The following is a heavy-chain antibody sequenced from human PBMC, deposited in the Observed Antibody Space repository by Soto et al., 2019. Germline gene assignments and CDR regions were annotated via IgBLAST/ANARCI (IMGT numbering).Heavy chain of an antibody. D-gene: IGHD2-8*01. J-gene: IGHJ4*01. V-gene: IGHV3-15*07. Sequence: LGGSLRLSCAASGFTFTNAWINWVRQAPGKGLEWVGRIKSKTDGGTTDYAEPVKGKFDISRDDSNNKVYLQMNSLKIEDTAIYYCTTDSYSTIIIVRFDYWGHGTLVTVSS. CDR3: TTDSYSTIIIVRFDY. CDR1: GFTFTNAW. CDR2: IKSKTDGGTT.